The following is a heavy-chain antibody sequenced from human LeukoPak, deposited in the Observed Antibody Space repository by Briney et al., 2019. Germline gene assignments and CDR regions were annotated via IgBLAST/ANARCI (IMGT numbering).Heavy chain of an antibody. Sequence: SETLSLTCAVYGGSFSGYYWSWIRQPPGKGLEWIGEINHSGSTNYNPSLKSRVTISVDTSKNQFSLKLSSVTAADTAVYYCARDGGTYSSGWREDYWGQGTLVTVSS. V-gene: IGHV4-34*01. CDR3: ARDGGTYSSGWREDY. D-gene: IGHD6-19*01. CDR2: INHSGST. CDR1: GGSFSGYY. J-gene: IGHJ4*02.